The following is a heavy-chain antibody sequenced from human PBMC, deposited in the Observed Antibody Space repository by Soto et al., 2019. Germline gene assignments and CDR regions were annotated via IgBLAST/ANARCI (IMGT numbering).Heavy chain of an antibody. D-gene: IGHD6-6*01. V-gene: IGHV3-48*01. Sequence: SGGSLRLSCAASGFTFSSYSMNWVRQAPGKGLEWVSYISSSSSTIYYADSVKGRFTISRDNAKNSLYLQMNSLRAEDTAVYYCARAASGIAALNWFDPWGQGTLVTVSS. CDR3: ARAASGIAALNWFDP. CDR2: ISSSSSTI. CDR1: GFTFSSYS. J-gene: IGHJ5*02.